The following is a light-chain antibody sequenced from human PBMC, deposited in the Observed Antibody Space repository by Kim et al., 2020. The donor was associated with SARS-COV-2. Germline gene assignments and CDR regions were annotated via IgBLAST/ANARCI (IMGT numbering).Light chain of an antibody. V-gene: IGLV6-57*04. Sequence: NFTLTQPHSVSESPGKTVTISCTRTGGSIATNYVHWYQLRPGSAPTIVIYEDHQRPSGVPERFSGSIDPSSNSASLTISGLETEDEADYYCQSYDATIRVFGGGTKVTVL. CDR1: GGSIATNY. J-gene: IGLJ3*02. CDR2: EDH. CDR3: QSYDATIRV.